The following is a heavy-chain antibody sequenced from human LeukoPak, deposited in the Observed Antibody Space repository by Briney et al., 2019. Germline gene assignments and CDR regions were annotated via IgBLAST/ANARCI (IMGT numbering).Heavy chain of an antibody. CDR2: INPNSGGT. CDR3: ARDLLASSGSD. D-gene: IGHD3-22*01. J-gene: IGHJ4*02. V-gene: IGHV1-2*06. CDR1: GYTFVGYY. Sequence: ASVKVSCKASGYTFVGYYIHWVRQAPGQGLEWMGRINPNSGGTNYVQKFQDRVTMTRDTSITTAYMELSSLRSDDTAVYYCARDLLASSGSDWGQGTLVTVSS.